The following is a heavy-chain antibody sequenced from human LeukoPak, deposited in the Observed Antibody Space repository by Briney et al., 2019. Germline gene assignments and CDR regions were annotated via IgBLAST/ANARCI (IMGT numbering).Heavy chain of an antibody. D-gene: IGHD6-13*01. J-gene: IGHJ5*02. CDR1: GFTFSTYA. CDR2: ISGSGGST. CDR3: ARDLPMWRSSSSNWFDP. Sequence: GGSLRPSCAASGFTFSTYAMSWLRLAPGKGLEWVSGISGSGGSTYYADSVKGRFTSSRDNSNNTPYVQMNSLRVEDTAVYYCARDLPMWRSSSSNWFDPWGQGTLVTVSS. V-gene: IGHV3-23*01.